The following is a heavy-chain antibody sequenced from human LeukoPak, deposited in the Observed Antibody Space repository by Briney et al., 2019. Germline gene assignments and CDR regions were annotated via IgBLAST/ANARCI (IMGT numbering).Heavy chain of an antibody. V-gene: IGHV4-34*01. J-gene: IGHJ4*02. CDR2: INHSGST. D-gene: IGHD1-26*01. Sequence: SETLSLTCAVYGGSFSGYYWSWIRQPPGKGLEWIGEINHSGSTNYNPSLKSRVTISVDTSKNQFSPKLSSVTAADTAVYYCAREPYSGSYKGVDYWGQGTLVTVSS. CDR1: GGSFSGYY. CDR3: AREPYSGSYKGVDY.